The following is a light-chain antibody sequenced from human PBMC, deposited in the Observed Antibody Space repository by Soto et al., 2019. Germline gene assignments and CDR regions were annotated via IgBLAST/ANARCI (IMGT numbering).Light chain of an antibody. CDR1: QSFSTN. CDR3: QQYTKWPLT. J-gene: IGKJ4*01. Sequence: EIVMTQSPATLSVSPGEGATLSCRASQSFSTNLAWYQQKHGQAPRLLIYGASTRATNIPARFSGSGSGTEFTLTISSLQSEDFAVYYCQQYTKWPLTFGGGTKVDIK. CDR2: GAS. V-gene: IGKV3-15*01.